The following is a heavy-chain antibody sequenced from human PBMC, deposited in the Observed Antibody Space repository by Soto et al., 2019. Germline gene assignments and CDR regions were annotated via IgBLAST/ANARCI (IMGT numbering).Heavy chain of an antibody. CDR1: GFTFSSYG. Sequence: PGGSLRLSCAASGFTFSSYGMHWVRQAPGKGLEWVAVISYDGSNKYYADSVKGRFTISRDNSKNTLYLQMNSLRAEDTAVYYCAKEPPTVTTEGLLDYWGQGTLVTVSS. V-gene: IGHV3-30*18. D-gene: IGHD4-17*01. CDR3: AKEPPTVTTEGLLDY. CDR2: ISYDGSNK. J-gene: IGHJ4*02.